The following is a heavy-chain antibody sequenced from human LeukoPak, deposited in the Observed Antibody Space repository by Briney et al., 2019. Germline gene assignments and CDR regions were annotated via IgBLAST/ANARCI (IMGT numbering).Heavy chain of an antibody. CDR1: GFTFNTYV. J-gene: IGHJ4*02. Sequence: PGGSLRLSCAASGFTFNTYVMSWVRQTPGKGLEWVSGISWNSGSIGYADSVKGRFTISRDNAKNSLYLQMNSLRAEDTALYYCAKVGPRIAVAGTFDYWGQGTLVTVSS. D-gene: IGHD6-19*01. V-gene: IGHV3-9*01. CDR3: AKVGPRIAVAGTFDY. CDR2: ISWNSGSI.